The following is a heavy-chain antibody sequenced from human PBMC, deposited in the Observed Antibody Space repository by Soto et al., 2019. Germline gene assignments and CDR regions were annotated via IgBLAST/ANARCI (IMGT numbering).Heavy chain of an antibody. CDR2: INPKSGGT. D-gene: IGHD6-6*01. CDR3: ARTEPSSIAARPRLFFYFDY. Sequence: GASVKVSCKTSGYTFSAYYMHWVRQAPGQGLEWMGWINPKSGGTLYAQKFQGRVTITRDTSASTAYMELSSLRSEDTAVYYCARTEPSSIAARPRLFFYFDYWGQGTLVTVSS. CDR1: GYTFSAYY. V-gene: IGHV1-2*02. J-gene: IGHJ4*02.